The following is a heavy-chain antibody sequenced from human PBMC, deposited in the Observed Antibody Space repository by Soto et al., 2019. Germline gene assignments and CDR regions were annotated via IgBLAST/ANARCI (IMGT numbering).Heavy chain of an antibody. Sequence: QSGGSLRLSCAASGFTFSSYGMHWVRQAPGKGLEWVAVISYDGSNKYYADSVKGRFTISRDNSKNTLYLQMNSLRAEDTAVYYCAKGAYGYEAFDIWGQGTMVTVSS. V-gene: IGHV3-30*18. CDR1: GFTFSSYG. CDR3: AKGAYGYEAFDI. CDR2: ISYDGSNK. J-gene: IGHJ3*02. D-gene: IGHD5-18*01.